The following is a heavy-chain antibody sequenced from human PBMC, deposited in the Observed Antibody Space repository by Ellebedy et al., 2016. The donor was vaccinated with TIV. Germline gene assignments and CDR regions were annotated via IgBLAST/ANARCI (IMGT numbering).Heavy chain of an antibody. CDR3: VTDDQDYGDS. V-gene: IGHV3-23*01. Sequence: PGGSLRLSCAASGFTFYSYAMSWVRKAPGTGLEGVSGISGSGGSTYYADSVKGRLTISRDNSKNTLYLHMNSLRAEDTAVYYCVTDDQDYGDSWGQGTLVTVSS. J-gene: IGHJ4*02. D-gene: IGHD4/OR15-4a*01. CDR2: ISGSGGST. CDR1: GFTFYSYA.